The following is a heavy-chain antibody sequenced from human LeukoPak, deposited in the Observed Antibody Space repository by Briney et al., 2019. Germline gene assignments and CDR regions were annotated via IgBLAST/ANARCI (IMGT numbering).Heavy chain of an antibody. CDR3: ASASSSGPYYFDY. Sequence: GGPLRLSCAASKFTFSHYGMHRVGQAPGKGLQWVAVIWSDGSNHYYADSVKGRFTISRDNAKNSLYLQMNSLRAEDTAVYYCASASSSGPYYFDYWGQGTLVTVSS. CDR1: KFTFSHYG. CDR2: IWSDGSNH. V-gene: IGHV3-33*03. D-gene: IGHD6-19*01. J-gene: IGHJ4*02.